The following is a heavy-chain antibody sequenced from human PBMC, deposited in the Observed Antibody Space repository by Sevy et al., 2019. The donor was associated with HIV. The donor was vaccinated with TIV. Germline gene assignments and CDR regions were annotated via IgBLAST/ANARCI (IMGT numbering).Heavy chain of an antibody. D-gene: IGHD5-12*01. Sequence: GGSLRLSCVASRFTFSKAWMSWVRQAPGKGLEWVGRIQSKTDGGSTDYAAPVKGRFTISRDDSKNTLYRQMDSLQTEDTGVYFCTSSSGGDSGNEPRSLSDMSYYYGMDVWGQGTTVTVSS. CDR3: TSSSGGDSGNEPRSLSDMSYYYGMDV. CDR1: RFTFSKAW. CDR2: IQSKTDGGST. J-gene: IGHJ6*02. V-gene: IGHV3-15*01.